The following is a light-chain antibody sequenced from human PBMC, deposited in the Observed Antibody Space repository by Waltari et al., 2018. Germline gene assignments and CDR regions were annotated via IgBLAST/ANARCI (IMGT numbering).Light chain of an antibody. CDR1: IRVSRK. Sequence: SRTSIRVSRKLSWYQPEPGQAPRLLIYGASTRATGIPAWFSGSGSGTAFTLTISSLQSEDFAVYYCQQYNNWPHTFGQGTKLEIK. CDR2: GAS. J-gene: IGKJ2*01. CDR3: QQYNNWPHT. V-gene: IGKV3-15*01.